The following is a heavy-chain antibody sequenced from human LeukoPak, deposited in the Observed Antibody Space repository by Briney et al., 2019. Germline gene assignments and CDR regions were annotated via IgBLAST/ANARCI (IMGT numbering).Heavy chain of an antibody. J-gene: IGHJ4*02. D-gene: IGHD3-3*01. CDR2: ISYDESKR. CDR1: GFTFSSYG. CDR3: ANTYYAFWSGSF. Sequence: GRSLRLSCAASGFTFSSYGIHWVRQAPGKGLEWVTVISYDESKRYYADSVKGRFTISRDNSRNTVYLQMNSLRAEDTAVYYCANTYYAFWSGSFWGQGTLVAVSS. V-gene: IGHV3-30-3*01.